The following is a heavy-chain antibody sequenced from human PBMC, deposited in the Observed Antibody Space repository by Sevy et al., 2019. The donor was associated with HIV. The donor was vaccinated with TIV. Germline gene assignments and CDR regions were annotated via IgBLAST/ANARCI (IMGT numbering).Heavy chain of an antibody. D-gene: IGHD2-15*01. CDR2: IYSGGST. CDR3: ARVNCSGGSCYYYYGMDV. J-gene: IGHJ6*02. CDR1: GFTVSSNY. Sequence: GGSLRLSCAASGFTVSSNYMSWVRQAPGKGLEWVSVIYSGGSTYYADSMKGRFTISRDNSKNTLYLQMNSLRAEDTAVYYCARVNCSGGSCYYYYGMDVWGQGTTVTVSS. V-gene: IGHV3-53*01.